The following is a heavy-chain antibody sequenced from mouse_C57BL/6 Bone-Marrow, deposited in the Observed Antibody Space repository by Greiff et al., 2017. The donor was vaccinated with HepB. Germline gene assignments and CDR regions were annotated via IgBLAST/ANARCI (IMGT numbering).Heavy chain of an antibody. J-gene: IGHJ1*03. Sequence: QVQLQQPGAELVKPGASVELSCKASGYTFTSYWMHWVKQRPGQGLEWIGMIHPNSGSTNYNEKFKSKATLTVDKSSSTAYMQLSSLTSEDSAVYYCARFHYGSSSYWYFDVWGTGTTVTVSS. CDR3: ARFHYGSSSYWYFDV. D-gene: IGHD1-1*01. V-gene: IGHV1-64*01. CDR2: IHPNSGST. CDR1: GYTFTSYW.